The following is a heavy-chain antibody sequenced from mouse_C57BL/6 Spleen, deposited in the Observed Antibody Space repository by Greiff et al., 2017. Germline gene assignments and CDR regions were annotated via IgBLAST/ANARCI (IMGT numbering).Heavy chain of an antibody. CDR2: INPNNGGT. V-gene: IGHV1-26*01. CDR1: GYTFTDYY. CDR3: ARDRVPGVVDYFDY. J-gene: IGHJ2*01. D-gene: IGHD1-1*01. Sequence: EVQLQQSGPELVKPGASVKISCKASGYTFTDYYMNWVKQSHGKSLEWIGDINPNNGGTSYNQKFKGKATLTVDKSSSTAYMELRSLTSEDSAVYYCARDRVPGVVDYFDYWGQGTTLTVSS.